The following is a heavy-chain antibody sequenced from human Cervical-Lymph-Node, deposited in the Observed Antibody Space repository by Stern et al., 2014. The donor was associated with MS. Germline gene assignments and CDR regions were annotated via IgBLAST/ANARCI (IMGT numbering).Heavy chain of an antibody. Sequence: HVQLVQPGAEVKKPGASVTVSCKAYGGTFSSYAISWVRQVTGHGLEWMGGIIPIFGTANYAQKFQGRVTITADESTSTAYMELSSLRSEDTAVYYCARDGNSYFDYWGQGTLVTVSS. CDR2: IIPIFGTA. CDR1: GGTFSSYA. CDR3: ARDGNSYFDY. D-gene: IGHD4-23*01. V-gene: IGHV1-69*01. J-gene: IGHJ4*02.